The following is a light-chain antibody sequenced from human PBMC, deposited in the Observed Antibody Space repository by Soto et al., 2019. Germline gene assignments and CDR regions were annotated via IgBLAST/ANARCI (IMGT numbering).Light chain of an antibody. Sequence: QSVLTQPPSVSGAPGQRVTISCTGSSSNIGAGYDVHWYQQLPGTAPKLLIYGNSNRPSGVPDRFSDSKSGTSASLAITGLQAEDEADYYCQSQGVFGGGTKLTVL. CDR2: GNS. CDR3: QSQGV. J-gene: IGLJ2*01. V-gene: IGLV1-40*01. CDR1: SSNIGAGYD.